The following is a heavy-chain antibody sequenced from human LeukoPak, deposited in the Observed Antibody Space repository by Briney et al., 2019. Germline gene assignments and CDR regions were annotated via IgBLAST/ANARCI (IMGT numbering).Heavy chain of an antibody. D-gene: IGHD3-22*01. J-gene: IGHJ4*02. CDR1: GGTFSSYA. CDR2: IIPIFGTA. V-gene: IGHV1-69*06. Sequence: SVKASCKASGGTFSSYAISWVRQAPGQGLEWMGGIIPIFGTANYAQKFQGRVTITADKSTSTAYMELSSLRSEDTAVYYCARDERYDSSGYPFDYWGQGTLVTVSS. CDR3: ARDERYDSSGYPFDY.